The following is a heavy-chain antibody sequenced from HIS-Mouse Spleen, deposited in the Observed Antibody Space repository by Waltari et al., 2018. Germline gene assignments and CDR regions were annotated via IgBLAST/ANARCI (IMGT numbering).Heavy chain of an antibody. D-gene: IGHD6-19*01. V-gene: IGHV2-70*15. CDR3: ARIAEGYTSGWYAFDY. Sequence: QVTLRESGPALVKPTQTLTLTCTFSGFSLSTSGMCVSWIRQPPGKALEWLERIDWDDDKYYSTTLKTRLTISRDTSKNQLVLTMTNMDPLDTATYYCARIAEGYTSGWYAFDYWGQGTLVTVSS. CDR1: GFSLSTSGMC. CDR2: IDWDDDK. J-gene: IGHJ4*02.